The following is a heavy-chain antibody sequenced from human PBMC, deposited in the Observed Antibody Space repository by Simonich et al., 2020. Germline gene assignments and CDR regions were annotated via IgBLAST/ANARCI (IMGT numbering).Heavy chain of an antibody. Sequence: EVQLVESGGGLVKPGGSLRLSCAASGFTFSSYSKNWVRQATGKGLEWVSSISSSSSYRYYADSLKGRFTISRDNAKHSLYLQMNSLRAEDTAVYYCARWIAVAGTGAYGMDVWGQGTTVTVSS. CDR1: GFTFSSYS. J-gene: IGHJ6*02. CDR3: ARWIAVAGTGAYGMDV. CDR2: ISSSSSYR. V-gene: IGHV3-21*01. D-gene: IGHD6-19*01.